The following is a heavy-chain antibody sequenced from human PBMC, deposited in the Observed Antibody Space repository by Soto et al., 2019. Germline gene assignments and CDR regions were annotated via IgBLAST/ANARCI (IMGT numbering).Heavy chain of an antibody. D-gene: IGHD2-2*01. CDR3: AKGVVEAPNTYFDY. J-gene: IGHJ4*02. V-gene: IGHV3-23*01. Sequence: VQLLESGGGLVQPGGSLRLSCAASGFTFSNYAMSWVRQAPGKGLEWVSLISGSGSSTNYAASVKGRFTFSRDNSKNTLYLQMYSLRAEDTAVYYCAKGVVEAPNTYFDYWGQGTLVTVSS. CDR2: ISGSGSST. CDR1: GFTFSNYA.